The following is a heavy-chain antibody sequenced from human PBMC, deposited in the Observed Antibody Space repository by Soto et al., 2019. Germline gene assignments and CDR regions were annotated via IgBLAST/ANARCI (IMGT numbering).Heavy chain of an antibody. CDR2: ISSSSSTI. D-gene: IGHD2-2*01. J-gene: IGHJ6*02. CDR3: ARDRGYCSRTSCRYYYYGMDV. CDR1: GFTFSSYS. Sequence: EVQLVESGGGLVQPGGSLRLSCAASGFTFSSYSMNWVRQAPGKGLEWVSYISSSSSTIYYADSVKGRFTISRDNAKNSLYLQMNGLRDEDTAVYYCARDRGYCSRTSCRYYYYGMDVWGQGTTVTVSS. V-gene: IGHV3-48*02.